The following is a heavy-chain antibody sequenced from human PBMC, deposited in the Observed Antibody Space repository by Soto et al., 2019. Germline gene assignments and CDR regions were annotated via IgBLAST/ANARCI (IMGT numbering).Heavy chain of an antibody. Sequence: EVQLLESGGGLVQPGGSLRLSCAASGFTFSSYAMSWVRQAPGKGLEWVSGISGRGGSTYYADSVKGRFTISRDNSKNTLYLQMNSLRAKDTAVYYCAKGPLYGDYVSGWGQGTLVTVSS. CDR3: AKGPLYGDYVSG. V-gene: IGHV3-23*01. J-gene: IGHJ4*02. CDR2: ISGRGGST. CDR1: GFTFSSYA. D-gene: IGHD4-17*01.